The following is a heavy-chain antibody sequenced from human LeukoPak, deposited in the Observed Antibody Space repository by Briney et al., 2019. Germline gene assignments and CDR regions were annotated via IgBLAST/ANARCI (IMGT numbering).Heavy chain of an antibody. V-gene: IGHV4-4*07. CDR1: GGSISSYY. Sequence: SETLSLTCTVSGGSISSYYWSWIRQPAGKGLEWIGRIYTSGSTNYNPSLKSRVTMSVDTSKNQFSLKLSSVTAADTAVYYCARDGYYYDSSGYYYYYYYMDVWGKGTTVTISS. CDR2: IYTSGST. CDR3: ARDGYYYDSSGYYYYYYYMDV. J-gene: IGHJ6*03. D-gene: IGHD3-22*01.